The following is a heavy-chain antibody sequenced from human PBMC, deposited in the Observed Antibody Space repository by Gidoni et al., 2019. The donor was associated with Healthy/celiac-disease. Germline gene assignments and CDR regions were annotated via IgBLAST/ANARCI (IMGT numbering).Heavy chain of an antibody. V-gene: IGHV2-70*01. D-gene: IGHD6-6*01. J-gene: IGHJ4*02. CDR3: ARTFAEQLAFDY. CDR2: IDWDDDK. CDR1: RFSRSTSGMC. Sequence: QVTLRESGPALVKPTQTLTLTCTFSRFSRSTSGMCVSWIRQPPGKALEWLALIDWDDDKYYSTSLKTRLTISKDTSKNQVVLTMTNMDPVDTATYYCARTFAEQLAFDYWGQGTLVTVSS.